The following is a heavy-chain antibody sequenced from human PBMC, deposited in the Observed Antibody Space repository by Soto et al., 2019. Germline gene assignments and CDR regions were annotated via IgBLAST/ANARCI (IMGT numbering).Heavy chain of an antibody. CDR3: ARDTWGIAAEGHYFDY. J-gene: IGHJ4*02. D-gene: IGHD6-13*01. CDR1: RFTFSAYG. V-gene: IGHV3-33*01. CDR2: IWNDGTNK. Sequence: GGSLRLSCATSRFTFSAYGMHWVRQAPGKGLEWVAVIWNDGTNKYYSDAVRGRFTVSRDNSKNTLYLQMNSLTVEDTALYYCARDTWGIAAEGHYFDYWGQGTPVTVSS.